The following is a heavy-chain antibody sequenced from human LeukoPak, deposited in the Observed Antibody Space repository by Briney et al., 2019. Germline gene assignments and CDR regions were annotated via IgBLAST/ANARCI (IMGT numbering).Heavy chain of an antibody. CDR2: INWNGGST. CDR3: ARRTLFYVAGTTEIAFDI. V-gene: IGHV3-20*04. CDR1: GFTFDDYG. Sequence: GGSLRLSCAASGFTFDDYGMSWVRQAPGKGLEWVPGINWNGGSTGYADSVKGRFTISRDNAKNSLYLQMNSLRAEDTALYYCARRTLFYVAGTTEIAFDIWGQGTMVTVSS. D-gene: IGHD1-1*01. J-gene: IGHJ3*02.